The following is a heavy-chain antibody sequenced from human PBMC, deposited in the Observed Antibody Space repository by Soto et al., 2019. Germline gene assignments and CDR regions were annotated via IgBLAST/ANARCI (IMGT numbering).Heavy chain of an antibody. CDR1: GFTVSSNY. CDR2: IYSAGNT. V-gene: IGHV3-66*01. CDR3: ARDFVVGGPTINYYYGMDV. Sequence: GGSLRLSCAASGFTVSSNYISWVRQAPGKGLEWISIIYSAGNTYYADSVKGRFTISRDNSKNTLYLQMNSLGAEDTAVYYCARDFVVGGPTINYYYGMDVWGQGTTVTVSS. D-gene: IGHD1-26*01. J-gene: IGHJ6*02.